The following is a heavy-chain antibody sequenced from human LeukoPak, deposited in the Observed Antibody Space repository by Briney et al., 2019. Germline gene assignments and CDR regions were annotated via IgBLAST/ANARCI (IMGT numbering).Heavy chain of an antibody. CDR2: IYTSGST. V-gene: IGHV4-4*09. J-gene: IGHJ6*03. CDR3: ARHIVENSLYYYYYYMDV. Sequence: SETLSLTCTVSGGSISSYYWSWIRQPPGRGLEWIGYIYTSGSTNYNPSLKSRVTISVDTSKNQFSLKLSSVTAADTAVYYCARHIVENSLYYYYYYMDVWGKGTTVTVSS. D-gene: IGHD5-24*01. CDR1: GGSISSYY.